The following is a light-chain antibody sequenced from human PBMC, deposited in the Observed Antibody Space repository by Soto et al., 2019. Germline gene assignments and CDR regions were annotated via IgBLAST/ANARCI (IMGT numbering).Light chain of an antibody. Sequence: QSALTQPPSASGSPGQSVTISCTGSTSDVGGYEYVSWYQQHPGKAPKLMIFEVNKRPSGVPNRFSGSKSGNTASLTVYGLQSEDEASYYCSSFAGANIWVFGGGTKLTVL. CDR3: SSFAGANIWV. J-gene: IGLJ3*02. CDR1: TSDVGGYEY. V-gene: IGLV2-8*01. CDR2: EVN.